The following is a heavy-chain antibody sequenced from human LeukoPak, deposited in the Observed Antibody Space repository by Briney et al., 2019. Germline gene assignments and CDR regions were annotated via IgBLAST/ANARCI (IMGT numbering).Heavy chain of an antibody. CDR3: ARAPWGSSWYFDL. CDR1: GFTFSSYA. CDR2: ISYDGSNK. J-gene: IGHJ2*01. Sequence: GGSLRLSCAASGFTFSSYAMHWVRQAPGKGLEWVAVISYDGSNKYYADSVKGRFTISRDNSKNTLYLQMNSLRAEDTAVYYCARAPWGSSWYFDLWGRGTLVTVSS. D-gene: IGHD7-27*01. V-gene: IGHV3-30-3*01.